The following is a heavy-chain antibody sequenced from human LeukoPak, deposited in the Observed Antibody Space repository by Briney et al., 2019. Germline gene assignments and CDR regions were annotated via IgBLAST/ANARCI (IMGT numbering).Heavy chain of an antibody. Sequence: GRSLRLSCAASGFTFSDYGMHWVRQAPGKGLEWVAVMSYDGSNKYYVESVKGRFTVSRDNSQNTLYLQMDSLRPEDTGIYYCARTGEPQYYFYYMDVWGKGTTVTVSS. V-gene: IGHV3-30-3*01. J-gene: IGHJ6*03. CDR1: GFTFSDYG. D-gene: IGHD7-27*01. CDR3: ARTGEPQYYFYYMDV. CDR2: MSYDGSNK.